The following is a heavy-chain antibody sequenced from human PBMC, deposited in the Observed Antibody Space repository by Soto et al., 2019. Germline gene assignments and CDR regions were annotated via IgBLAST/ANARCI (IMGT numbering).Heavy chain of an antibody. CDR1: GYTFTTFC. D-gene: IGHD5-12*01. CDR2: INPIGGST. J-gene: IGHJ4*02. V-gene: IGHV1-46*01. Sequence: ASVKVSCKASGYTFTTFCVHWVRQAPGQGLEWVGLINPIGGSTKYAQDFQGRLTLTRDTSTSTVYMVLSSLTSEDTAVYYCARDPIRDGYNNGLDYWGRGTLVTVSS. CDR3: ARDPIRDGYNNGLDY.